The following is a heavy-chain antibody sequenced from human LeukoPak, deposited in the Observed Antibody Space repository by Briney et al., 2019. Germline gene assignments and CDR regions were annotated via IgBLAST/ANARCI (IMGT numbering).Heavy chain of an antibody. Sequence: GASVKVSCKASGYTFSDYYIHWVRLAPGQGLEWMGWITPNIGGTNYAQKFQGRVTMTRDTSISTAYMELSRLRPGDTAVYYCDTGENLLEPPAIIDYWGQRTLVTVSS. CDR2: ITPNIGGT. CDR3: DTGENLLEPPAIIDY. D-gene: IGHD2-2*02. J-gene: IGHJ4*02. V-gene: IGHV1-2*02. CDR1: GYTFSDYY.